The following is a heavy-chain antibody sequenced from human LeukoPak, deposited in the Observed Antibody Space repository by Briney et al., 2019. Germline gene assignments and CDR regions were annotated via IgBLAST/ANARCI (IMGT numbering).Heavy chain of an antibody. CDR2: IRSKANSYAT. CDR3: ARWVATIFDY. V-gene: IGHV3-73*01. CDR1: GFTFSGSA. J-gene: IGHJ4*02. D-gene: IGHD5-12*01. Sequence: PGGSLRLSCAASGFTFSGSAMHWVRQASGKGLEWVGRIRSKANSYATAYAASVKGRFTISRDNAKNSLYLQMNSLRAEDTAVYYCARWVATIFDYWGQGTLVTVSS.